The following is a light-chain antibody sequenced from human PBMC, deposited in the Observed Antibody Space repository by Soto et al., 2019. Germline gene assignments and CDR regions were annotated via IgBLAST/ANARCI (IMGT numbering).Light chain of an antibody. CDR3: SAWYDSRNGYV. J-gene: IGLJ1*01. Sequence: QSALTQPPSASGTPGQRVTISCSGSNSNIGSNTVNCYQQLPGTAPHLLIYSNNLRPSGVPDRFSGSKSGTYASLAISGLQSDEDADYYCSAWYDSRNGYVFGSGTKLTVL. V-gene: IGLV1-44*01. CDR1: NSNIGSNT. CDR2: SNN.